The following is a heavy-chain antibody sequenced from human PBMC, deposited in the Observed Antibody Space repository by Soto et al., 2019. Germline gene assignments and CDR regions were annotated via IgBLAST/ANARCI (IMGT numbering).Heavy chain of an antibody. CDR3: ARVSGIYYYGMDV. V-gene: IGHV4-34*01. CDR1: GGSFSAYY. Sequence: TSETLSLPYAVSGGSFSAYYWSWIRQPPGKGLEWIGEINHSGSTNYNPSLKSRVTISVDTPKNQFSLKLSSVTAADTAVYYCARVSGIYYYGMDVWGQGTTVT. J-gene: IGHJ6*02. CDR2: INHSGST. D-gene: IGHD3-10*01.